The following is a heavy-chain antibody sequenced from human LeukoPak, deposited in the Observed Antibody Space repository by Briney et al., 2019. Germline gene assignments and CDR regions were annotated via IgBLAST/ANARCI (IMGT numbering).Heavy chain of an antibody. CDR3: ARRSAGATHFDY. CDR1: GVSISSYY. Sequence: SETLSLTCTVSGVSISSYYWSWIRQPPGKGLEWIAYIYYSGSTNYNPSLKSRVTISVDTSKNQFSLRLSSVTAADTAVYYCARRSAGATHFDYWGQGTLVTVSS. D-gene: IGHD1-26*01. J-gene: IGHJ4*02. CDR2: IYYSGST. V-gene: IGHV4-59*08.